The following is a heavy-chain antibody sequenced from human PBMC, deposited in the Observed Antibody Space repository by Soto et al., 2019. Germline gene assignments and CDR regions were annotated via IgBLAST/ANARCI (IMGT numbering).Heavy chain of an antibody. J-gene: IGHJ4*02. Sequence: ASVKVSCKASGYTFASYGISWVRQAPGQGLEWMGWISAYNGKTNYTEKFQGRVTMTTDTSTSTAYMELSSLRSDDTAVYYCARDLYFIEVSGVFDYWGQGTPVTVSS. CDR2: ISAYNGKT. CDR1: GYTFASYG. D-gene: IGHD6-19*01. V-gene: IGHV1-18*01. CDR3: ARDLYFIEVSGVFDY.